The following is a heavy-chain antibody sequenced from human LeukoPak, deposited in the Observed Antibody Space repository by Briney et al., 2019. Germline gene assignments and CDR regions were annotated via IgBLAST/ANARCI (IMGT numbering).Heavy chain of an antibody. V-gene: IGHV3-7*01. Sequence: PGGSLGLSCAASGFTFTTYWMSWVRQAPGKGLEWVANIKQDGTEKYYVDSVKGRFTISRDNAKNSLYLQMNSLRAGDTAVYYCAREMSGSGKNYWGQGTLVAVSS. CDR2: IKQDGTEK. CDR3: AREMSGSGKNY. CDR1: GFTFTTYW. D-gene: IGHD3-10*01. J-gene: IGHJ4*02.